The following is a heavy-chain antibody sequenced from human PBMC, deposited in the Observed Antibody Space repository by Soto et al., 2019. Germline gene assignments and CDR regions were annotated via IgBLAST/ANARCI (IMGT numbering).Heavy chain of an antibody. CDR2: ISSNGVGT. CDR1: GLSFSSYN. CDR3: ARRARPDFYYMDV. Sequence: GSRRRYGATSGLSFSSYNMNRVRQAPGKGLEYVSGISSNGVGTYSANSVQGRFTISRDNSKNTVYLQMGSLRPEDMAVYYCARRARPDFYYMDVWGKGTTVTVSS. V-gene: IGHV3-64*01. J-gene: IGHJ6*03. D-gene: IGHD6-6*01.